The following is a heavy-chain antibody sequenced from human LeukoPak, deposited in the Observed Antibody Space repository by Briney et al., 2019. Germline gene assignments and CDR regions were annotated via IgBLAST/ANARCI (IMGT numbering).Heavy chain of an antibody. J-gene: IGHJ1*01. Sequence: PSETLSLTCAIYGWSFNDYYWNWIRQPPGKGLEWIGEINARGDTNYNPSLKSRVNISVDTSKNQFSLKLSSVTAADAAVYYCARPVHYYDGIGSRGLHDWGQGTLVTVSS. V-gene: IGHV4-34*01. CDR2: INARGDT. CDR1: GWSFNDYY. D-gene: IGHD3-22*01. CDR3: ARPVHYYDGIGSRGLHD.